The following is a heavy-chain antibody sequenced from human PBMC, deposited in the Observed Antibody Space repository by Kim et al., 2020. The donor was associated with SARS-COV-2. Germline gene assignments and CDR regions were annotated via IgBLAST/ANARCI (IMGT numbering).Heavy chain of an antibody. Sequence: GSTYYHPSLKSTVTISIDTSKNQFALRLNSVTAADTAVYYCAKGRQQLPTWGQGTLITVSS. V-gene: IGHV4-39*06. J-gene: IGHJ5*02. D-gene: IGHD5-18*01. CDR3: AKGRQQLPT. CDR2: GST.